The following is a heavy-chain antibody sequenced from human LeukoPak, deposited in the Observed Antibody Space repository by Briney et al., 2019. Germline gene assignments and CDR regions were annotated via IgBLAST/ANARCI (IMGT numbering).Heavy chain of an antibody. Sequence: GGSLRLSCAASGFTFSSYAMSWVRQAPGKGLEWVSAISGSGGSTYYANSAKGRFTASRDNSKNTLYLQMNSLRAEDTAVYYCAKAGYSFAFDIWGQGTMVTVSS. CDR3: AKAGYSFAFDI. J-gene: IGHJ3*02. CDR2: ISGSGGST. CDR1: GFTFSSYA. V-gene: IGHV3-23*01. D-gene: IGHD5-18*01.